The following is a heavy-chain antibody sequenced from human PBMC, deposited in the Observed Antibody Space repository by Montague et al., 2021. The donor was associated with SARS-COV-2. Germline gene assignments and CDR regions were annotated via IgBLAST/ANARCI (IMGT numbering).Heavy chain of an antibody. Sequence: SETLSLTCTVSGASINGHHWSLIRQPPGKGLEWIGYMKSSGSANYKPSLKSRVTISVDTSKKQVSLKMTSVTAADTAVYYCARDLGDRDGGFDYWGQGTLVTVSS. J-gene: IGHJ4*02. CDR3: ARDLGDRDGGFDY. CDR2: MKSSGSA. CDR1: GASINGHH. V-gene: IGHV4-59*11. D-gene: IGHD3-16*01.